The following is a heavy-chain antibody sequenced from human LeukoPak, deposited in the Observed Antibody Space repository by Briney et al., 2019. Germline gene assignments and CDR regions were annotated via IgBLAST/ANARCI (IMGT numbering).Heavy chain of an antibody. CDR2: ISTSGTTI. V-gene: IGHV3-48*03. CDR3: ARESGVTKIDY. CDR1: GFTFSSYE. J-gene: IGHJ4*02. Sequence: GGSLRLSCAASGFTFSSYEMNWVRQAPGKGLEWVSYISTSGTTIYYAHSVKGRFTISRDNARNSLYLQMNSLRAKDTAVYYCARESGVTKIDYWGQGTLVSVSS. D-gene: IGHD4-17*01.